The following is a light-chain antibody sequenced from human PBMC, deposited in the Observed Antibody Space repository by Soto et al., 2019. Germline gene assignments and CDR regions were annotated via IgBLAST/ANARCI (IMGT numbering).Light chain of an antibody. Sequence: EIVLTQSPGTLSLSPGERATLSCRASPSVSSSYLAWYQQKPGQAPRPLIYGTSSRATAIPDRFSGSGSGTDFTLTISRLEPEDFAVYYCQQYGSSSWTFGQGTKVEIK. CDR3: QQYGSSSWT. J-gene: IGKJ1*01. V-gene: IGKV3-20*01. CDR1: PSVSSSY. CDR2: GTS.